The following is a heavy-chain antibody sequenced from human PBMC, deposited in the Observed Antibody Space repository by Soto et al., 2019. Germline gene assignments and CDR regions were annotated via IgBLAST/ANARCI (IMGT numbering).Heavy chain of an antibody. CDR1: GGTFSSYA. D-gene: IGHD1-7*01. Sequence: QVQLVQSGAEVKKPGSSVKVSCKASGGTFSSYAISWVRQAPGQGLEWMGGIIPIFGTANYAQKFQGRVTIPADESTSTAYMELTSLRSEDTAVYYCARGRETNNCNYRGIHNNWFDPWGQGTLVTVSS. J-gene: IGHJ5*02. V-gene: IGHV1-69*01. CDR3: ARGRETNNCNYRGIHNNWFDP. CDR2: IIPIFGTA.